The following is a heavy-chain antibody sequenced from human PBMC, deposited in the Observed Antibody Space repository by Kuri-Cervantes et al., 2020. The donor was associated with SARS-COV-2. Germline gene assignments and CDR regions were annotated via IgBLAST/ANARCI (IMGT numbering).Heavy chain of an antibody. CDR1: GFTFTSYA. Sequence: GESLKISCAASGFTFTSYAMHWVRQAPGKGLEWVAVISYDGSNNYYADSVKGRFTISRDNSKNTLYVELNSLRADDTAVYYCATPGWGGTGAFWGQGTLVTVSS. D-gene: IGHD1-26*01. CDR3: ATPGWGGTGAF. CDR2: ISYDGSNN. V-gene: IGHV3-30-3*01. J-gene: IGHJ4*02.